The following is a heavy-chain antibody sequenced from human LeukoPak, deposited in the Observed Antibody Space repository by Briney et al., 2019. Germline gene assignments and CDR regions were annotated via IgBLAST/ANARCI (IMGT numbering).Heavy chain of an antibody. Sequence: GGSLRLSCAASGFTFSSYGMHWVRQAPGKGLEWVAFIQYDGSNKYYADSVKGRFTISRDNSKNTLYLQMNSLRAEDTAVYYCAKDGKGSDLDYWGQGTLVTVSS. CDR2: IQYDGSNK. CDR3: AKDGKGSDLDY. CDR1: GFTFSSYG. D-gene: IGHD1-14*01. V-gene: IGHV3-30*02. J-gene: IGHJ4*02.